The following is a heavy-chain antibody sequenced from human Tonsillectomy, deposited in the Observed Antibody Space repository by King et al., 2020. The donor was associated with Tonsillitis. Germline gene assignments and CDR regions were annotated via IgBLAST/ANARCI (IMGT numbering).Heavy chain of an antibody. Sequence: QLVQSGAEVKKPGASVKVSCKASGYTFTGYFMHWVRQAPGQGLEWMGWIYPNSGGTNYAQKFQGRVTMTRDTSISTAYMELSRLRSDDTAVYYCARGQWELYPYFDYWGQGTLVTVSS. CDR3: ARGQWELYPYFDY. D-gene: IGHD1-26*01. CDR2: IYPNSGGT. CDR1: GYTFTGYF. J-gene: IGHJ4*02. V-gene: IGHV1-2*02.